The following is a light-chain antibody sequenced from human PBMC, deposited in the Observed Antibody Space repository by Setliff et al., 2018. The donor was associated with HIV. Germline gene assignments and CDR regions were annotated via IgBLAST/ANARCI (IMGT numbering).Light chain of an antibody. CDR3: SSYTSSTTYV. CDR1: SNDIGGYKY. J-gene: IGLJ1*01. Sequence: QCVLTQPASVSGSPGQSITISCTGTSNDIGGYKYVSWYQQHPGNAPKLLIYDVSNRPSGISSRFSGSKSGNTASLRISGLQAEDEADYYCSSYTSSTTYVFGSGTKV. V-gene: IGLV2-14*03. CDR2: DVS.